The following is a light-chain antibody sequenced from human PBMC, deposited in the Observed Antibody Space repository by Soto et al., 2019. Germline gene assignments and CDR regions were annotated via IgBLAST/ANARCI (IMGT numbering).Light chain of an antibody. CDR1: QSVSSNY. V-gene: IGKV3-20*01. J-gene: IGKJ1*01. CDR2: GAS. Sequence: ENVLTQSPGTLSLSPGERATLSCRASQSVSSNYVAWYQQKPGQAPRLLVYGASGRATGIPDRFSGSGSGTDFTLTISRLEPEDFAVYYCQQYGSSSWTFGQGTKVDIK. CDR3: QQYGSSSWT.